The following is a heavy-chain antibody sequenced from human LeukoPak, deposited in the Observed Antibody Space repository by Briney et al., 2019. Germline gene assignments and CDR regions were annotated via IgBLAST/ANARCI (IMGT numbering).Heavy chain of an antibody. CDR1: GGSISNYY. V-gene: IGHV4-4*07. CDR2: IYSSGST. D-gene: IGHD1-1*01. CDR3: ARGGYTIFDY. J-gene: IGHJ4*02. Sequence: SETLSLTCTVSGGSISNYYWSWIRQPAGKGLEFIGRIYSSGSTNYNPSLKSRVTMSVGTSKNQFSLRLSSVTAADSAMYYCARGGYTIFDYWGQGTLVTVSS.